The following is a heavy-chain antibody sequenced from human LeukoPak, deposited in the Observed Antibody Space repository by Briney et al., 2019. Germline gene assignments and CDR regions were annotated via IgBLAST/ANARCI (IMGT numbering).Heavy chain of an antibody. J-gene: IGHJ4*02. CDR2: ICGRGSTK. V-gene: IGHV3-48*03. Sequence: GGSLRLSCAISGFTFSACELTWVRQAPGKGLEWVSYICGRGSTKYYADSVKGRFTISRDNAENSLYLQMNGLRAEDTAVYYCARDLYYYGSGNYVPGLPDYWGQGTLVTVSS. D-gene: IGHD3-10*01. CDR1: GFTFSACE. CDR3: ARDLYYYGSGNYVPGLPDY.